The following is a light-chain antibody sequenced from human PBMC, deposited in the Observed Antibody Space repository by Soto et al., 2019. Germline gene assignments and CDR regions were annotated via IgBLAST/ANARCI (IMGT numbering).Light chain of an antibody. V-gene: IGKV3-20*01. CDR2: DAF. Sequence: ENVLTQSPGRLSLSPGERATLSCRASQTVDSSSLAWYQQKPGQAPRLLIFDAFNRATGIPDRFSGSGSGTDFTLTISRLEPEDSAVYYCQQYGWSLTFGGGTKVEIK. J-gene: IGKJ4*01. CDR1: QTVDSSS. CDR3: QQYGWSLT.